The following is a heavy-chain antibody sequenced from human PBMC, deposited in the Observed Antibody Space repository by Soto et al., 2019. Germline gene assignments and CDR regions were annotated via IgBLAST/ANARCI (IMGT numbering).Heavy chain of an antibody. Sequence: GGSLRLSCAASGFTFDDYAMHWVRQAPGKGLEWVSGISWNSGSIGYADSVKGRFTISRDNAKNSLYLQMNSLRAEDTALYYCAKEVSSGWYGLAYYFDYWGQGTLVTVSS. V-gene: IGHV3-9*01. J-gene: IGHJ4*02. CDR3: AKEVSSGWYGLAYYFDY. D-gene: IGHD6-19*01. CDR2: ISWNSGSI. CDR1: GFTFDDYA.